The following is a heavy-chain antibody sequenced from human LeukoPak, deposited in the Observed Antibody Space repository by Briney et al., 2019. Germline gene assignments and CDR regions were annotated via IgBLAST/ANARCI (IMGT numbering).Heavy chain of an antibody. CDR1: GGSFSGYF. CDR2: TDHSGTT. D-gene: IGHD1-14*01. CDR3: ARAYKASPLHNAIDS. V-gene: IGHV4-34*01. J-gene: IGHJ4*02. Sequence: SETLSLTCAVYGGSFSGYFWSWIRQTPGKGLEWIGETDHSGTTNYNPSLKSRVIISPDTSKSQFSLKVNSVTAADTAVYYCARAYKASPLHNAIDSWGQGTPVTVSS.